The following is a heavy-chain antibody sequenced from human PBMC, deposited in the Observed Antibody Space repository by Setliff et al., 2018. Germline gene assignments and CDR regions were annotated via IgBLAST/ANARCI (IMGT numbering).Heavy chain of an antibody. D-gene: IGHD1-1*01. CDR1: GFAFSTYG. J-gene: IGHJ4*02. CDR2: IRYDGSYK. CDR3: AKVKKQLIRGSGFGY. V-gene: IGHV3-30*02. Sequence: GGSLRLSCVASGFAFSTYGMHWVRQAPGKGLEWVAFIRYDGSYKYYEDSVKGRFTISRDNSENTLDLQMNSLRVGDTALYYCAKVKKQLIRGSGFGYWGQGTLVTVSS.